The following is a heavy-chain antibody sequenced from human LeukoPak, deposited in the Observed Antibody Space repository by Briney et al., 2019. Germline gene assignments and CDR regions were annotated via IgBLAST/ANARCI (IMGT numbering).Heavy chain of an antibody. CDR3: ARVLGLWFGEGGFDP. CDR2: INSDGSST. CDR1: GFTFSRYL. D-gene: IGHD3-10*01. J-gene: IGHJ5*02. Sequence: GGPLTLSCAASGFTFSRYLMHWVRQAPRKGLVWVSRINSDGSSTSYADSLKGRFTISRDNAKNTLYLQMNSLRAEDTAVYYCARVLGLWFGEGGFDPWGQGTLVTVPS. V-gene: IGHV3-74*01.